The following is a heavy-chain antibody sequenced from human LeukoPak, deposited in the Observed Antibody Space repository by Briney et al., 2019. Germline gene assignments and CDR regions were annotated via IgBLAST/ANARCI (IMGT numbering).Heavy chain of an antibody. CDR1: GFSFSSYS. D-gene: IGHD3-10*01. J-gene: IGHJ4*02. CDR2: ISGSSSHM. CDR3: ARDAGGDFDY. V-gene: IGHV3-21*01. Sequence: GGSLRLSCAASGFSFSSYSMNWVHQAPGKGLEWVSFISGSSSHMYYVDSVKGRFTISRDNARNSLYLEMNSLRDDDSAIYYCARDAGGDFDYWGQGTLVTVSS.